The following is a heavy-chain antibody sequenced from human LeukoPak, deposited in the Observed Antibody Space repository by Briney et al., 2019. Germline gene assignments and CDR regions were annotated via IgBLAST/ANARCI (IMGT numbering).Heavy chain of an antibody. CDR2: INAGNGNT. D-gene: IGHD6-13*01. V-gene: IGHV1-3*01. J-gene: IGHJ5*02. CDR1: GYTFTSYA. Sequence: ASVKVSRKASGYTFTSYAMHWVRQAPGQRLEWMGWINAGNGNTKYSQKFQGRVTITRDTSASTAYMELSSLRSEDTAIYYCATVGPCCSNWYPWGQGTLVTVSS. CDR3: ATVGPCCSNWYP.